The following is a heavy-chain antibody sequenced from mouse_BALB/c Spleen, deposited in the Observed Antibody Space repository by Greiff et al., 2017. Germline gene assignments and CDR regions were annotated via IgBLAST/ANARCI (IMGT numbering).Heavy chain of an antibody. J-gene: IGHJ4*01. CDR3: ARERYYGSSYDAMDY. CDR2: ILPGSGST. Sequence: VQLQQSGAELMKPGASVKISCKATGYTFSSYWIEWVKQRPGHGLEWIGEILPGSGSTNYNEKFKGKATFTADTSSNTAYMQLSSLTSEDSAVYYCARERYYGSSYDAMDYWGQGTSVTVSS. V-gene: IGHV1-9*01. D-gene: IGHD1-1*01. CDR1: GYTFSSYW.